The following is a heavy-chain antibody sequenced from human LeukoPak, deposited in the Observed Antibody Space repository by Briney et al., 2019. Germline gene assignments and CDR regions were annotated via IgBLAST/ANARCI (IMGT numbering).Heavy chain of an antibody. CDR1: GFTFSSYW. CDR3: AREGYYGSGVSDY. J-gene: IGHJ4*02. V-gene: IGHV3-7*01. Sequence: GGSLRLSCAASGFTFSSYWMSWVRQAPGKGLEWVANIKQDGSEKYYVDSVKGRFTISRGNAKNSLYLQMNSLRAEDTAVYYCAREGYYGSGVSDYWGQGTLVTVSS. D-gene: IGHD3-10*01. CDR2: IKQDGSEK.